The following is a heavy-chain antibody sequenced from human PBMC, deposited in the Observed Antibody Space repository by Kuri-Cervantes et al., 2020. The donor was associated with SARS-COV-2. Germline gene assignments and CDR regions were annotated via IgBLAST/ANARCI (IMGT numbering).Heavy chain of an antibody. V-gene: IGHV3-30*02. Sequence: GESLKISCAASGFTFSSYGMHWVRQAPGKGLEWVAFIRYDGSNKYYADSVKGRFTISRDNSKNTLYLQMNSLRAEDTAVYYCARWLAAAGSPPPAYYYYMDVWGKGTTVTVSS. CDR3: ARWLAAAGSPPPAYYYYMDV. D-gene: IGHD6-13*01. J-gene: IGHJ6*03. CDR1: GFTFSSYG. CDR2: IRYDGSNK.